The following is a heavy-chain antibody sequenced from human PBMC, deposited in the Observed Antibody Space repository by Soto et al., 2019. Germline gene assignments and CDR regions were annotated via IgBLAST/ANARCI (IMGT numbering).Heavy chain of an antibody. CDR2: IYYIGTT. V-gene: IGHV4-31*03. D-gene: IGHD1-1*01. CDR1: GGSIRNGNYY. CDR3: AKNETTRPWFDP. Sequence: QVQLQESGPGLVKASQTLSLTCTVSGGSIRNGNYYWSWIRQLPGKGLEWIGNIYYIGTTSYNPFLKSRVIISIATSKNQFSLEVTSVLAADTAVYYCAKNETTRPWFDPWGQGTLVTVSS. J-gene: IGHJ5*02.